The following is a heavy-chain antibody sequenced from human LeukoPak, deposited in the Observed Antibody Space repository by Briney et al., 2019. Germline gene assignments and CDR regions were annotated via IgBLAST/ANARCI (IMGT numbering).Heavy chain of an antibody. V-gene: IGHV3-23*01. Sequence: GGSLRLSCAASGFTFTNYAMSWVRQAQGKGLEYISTFSVSDGRTYYADSVKGRFTISRDNSKYTLYLQMNSLRAEDTAVYYCARQHAATGGYFDYWGQGTLVTVSS. CDR1: GFTFTNYA. J-gene: IGHJ4*02. CDR2: FSVSDGRT. D-gene: IGHD1-1*01. CDR3: ARQHAATGGYFDY.